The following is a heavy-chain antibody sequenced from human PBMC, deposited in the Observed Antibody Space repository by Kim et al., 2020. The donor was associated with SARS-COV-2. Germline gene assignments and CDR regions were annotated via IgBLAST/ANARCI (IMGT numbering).Heavy chain of an antibody. J-gene: IGHJ3*02. D-gene: IGHD3-22*01. Sequence: ASVKVSCKASGYTFTGYYMHWVRQAPGQGLEWMGRINPNSGGTNYAQKFQGRVTMTRDTSISTAYMELSRLRSDDTVVYYCARAITGYYDSSGYYDAFDIWGQGTMVTVSS. CDR3: ARAITGYYDSSGYYDAFDI. CDR1: GYTFTGYY. V-gene: IGHV1-2*05. CDR2: INPNSGGT.